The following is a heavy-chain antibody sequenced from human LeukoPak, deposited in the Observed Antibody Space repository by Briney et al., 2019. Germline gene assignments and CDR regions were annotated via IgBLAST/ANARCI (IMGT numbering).Heavy chain of an antibody. V-gene: IGHV4-34*01. CDR3: ARAPWYYYGSRSKYYYYMDV. CDR2: INHSGST. D-gene: IGHD3-10*01. CDR1: GGSFSGYY. J-gene: IGHJ6*03. Sequence: SETLSLTCAVYGGSFSGYYWSWIRQPPGKGLEWIGEINHSGSTNYNPSLKSRVTISVDTSKNQFSLKLSSVTAADTAVYYCARAPWYYYGSRSKYYYYMDVWGKGTTVTVSS.